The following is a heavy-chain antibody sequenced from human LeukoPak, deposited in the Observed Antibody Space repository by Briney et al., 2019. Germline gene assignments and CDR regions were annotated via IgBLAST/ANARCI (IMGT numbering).Heavy chain of an antibody. CDR1: GFSFSNYG. Sequence: GGSLRLSCAASGFSFSNYGLHWVRRAPGKGREGVSFISHDAANKYYADSVKGRFTISRDNYKDTLYLPMNSMRADDAAVYYCARAQRSFWYGELPLGLAVWGQGTTVTVPS. V-gene: IGHV3-30*04. J-gene: IGHJ6*02. D-gene: IGHD3-10*01. CDR3: ARAQRSFWYGELPLGLAV. CDR2: ISHDAANK.